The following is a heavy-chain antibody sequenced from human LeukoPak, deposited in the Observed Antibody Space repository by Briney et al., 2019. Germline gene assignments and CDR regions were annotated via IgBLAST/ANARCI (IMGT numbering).Heavy chain of an antibody. V-gene: IGHV4-39*01. CDR3: ARRREGGVDY. CDR1: GGSISSSDYY. CDR2: IYYSGYT. J-gene: IGHJ4*02. D-gene: IGHD1-26*01. Sequence: ASETLSLTCSVSGGSISSSDYYWAWIRQTPGTGLEWIGSIYYSGYTNYNPSLKSRVTLSVDTSENQFSLKVSSVTAADTAVYYCARRREGGVDYWGQGILVTVSS.